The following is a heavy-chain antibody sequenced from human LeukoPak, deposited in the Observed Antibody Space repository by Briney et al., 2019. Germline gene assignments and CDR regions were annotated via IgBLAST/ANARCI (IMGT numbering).Heavy chain of an antibody. CDR3: ARWDDSSGYYYFDC. J-gene: IGHJ4*02. V-gene: IGHV4-34*01. Sequence: SETLSLTCAVYGGSFSGYCWSWIRQPPGKGLEWIGEINHSGSTNYNPSLKSRVTISVDTSKNQFSLKLSSVTAADTAVYYCARWDDSSGYYYFDCWGQGTLVTVSS. CDR2: INHSGST. D-gene: IGHD3-22*01. CDR1: GGSFSGYC.